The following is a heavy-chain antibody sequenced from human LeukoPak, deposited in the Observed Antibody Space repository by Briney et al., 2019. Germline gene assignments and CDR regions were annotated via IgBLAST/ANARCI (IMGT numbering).Heavy chain of an antibody. J-gene: IGHJ3*02. D-gene: IGHD3-3*01. CDR3: ARERAHYDFPLDAFDI. Sequence: QTGGSLRLSCAASGFTFSSYSMNWVRQAPGKGLEWVANIKQDGSEKYYVDSVKGRFTISRDNAKNSLYLQMNSLRAEDTAVYYCARERAHYDFPLDAFDIWGQGTMVTVSS. CDR1: GFTFSSYS. CDR2: IKQDGSEK. V-gene: IGHV3-7*01.